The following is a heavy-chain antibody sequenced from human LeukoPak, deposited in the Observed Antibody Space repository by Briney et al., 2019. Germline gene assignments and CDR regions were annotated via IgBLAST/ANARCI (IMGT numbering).Heavy chain of an antibody. CDR1: GFTFTTYW. D-gene: IGHD1-26*01. Sequence: GGSLRLSCAASGFTFTTYWMGWVRQAPGKGLEWVSEIYSDGSTYYAASVKGRFSISRDDSKNTVYLQMNSLRAEDAALYYCARELRERGVFDIWGQGTMVAVSS. V-gene: IGHV3-53*01. J-gene: IGHJ3*02. CDR3: ARELRERGVFDI. CDR2: IYSDGST.